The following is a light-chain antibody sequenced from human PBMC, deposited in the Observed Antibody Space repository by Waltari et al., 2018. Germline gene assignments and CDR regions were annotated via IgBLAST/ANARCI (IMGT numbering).Light chain of an antibody. CDR2: MDN. CDR3: AVWDDILTAWV. Sequence: QSVLPQPPSVSGTPGQRVPISCSGRGYHIRRSHAYSDQQFPGTAPKLLIYMDNQRPSGVPDRFSGSRSGTSASLAIGALRSVDEADYYCAVWDDILTAWVFGGGTKLTVL. J-gene: IGLJ3*02. V-gene: IGLV1-47*01. CDR1: GYHIRRSH.